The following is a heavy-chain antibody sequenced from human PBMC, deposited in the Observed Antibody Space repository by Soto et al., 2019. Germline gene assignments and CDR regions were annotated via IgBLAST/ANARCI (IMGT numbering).Heavy chain of an antibody. CDR3: AKDRDKRIFGVVTIADY. D-gene: IGHD3-3*01. V-gene: IGHV3-23*01. CDR1: GFTFSSYA. J-gene: IGHJ4*02. Sequence: GSLRLSCAASGFTFSSYAMSWVRQAPGKGLEWVSAISGSGGSTYYADSVKGRFTISRDNSKNTLYLQMNSLRAEDTAVYYCAKDRDKRIFGVVTIADYWGQGTLVTVSS. CDR2: ISGSGGST.